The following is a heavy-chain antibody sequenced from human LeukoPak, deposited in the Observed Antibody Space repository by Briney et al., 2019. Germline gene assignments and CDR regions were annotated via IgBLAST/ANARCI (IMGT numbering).Heavy chain of an antibody. CDR3: ARAPSVLEWLSGGTLDAFDI. Sequence: SETLSLTCAVSGGSISSYYWSWIRQPPGKGLEWIGYIYYSGSTNYNPSLKSRVTISIDTSKNQFSLKLSSMTAADTAVYYCARAPSVLEWLSGGTLDAFDIWGQGTMVTVSS. D-gene: IGHD3-3*01. CDR1: GGSISSYY. V-gene: IGHV4-59*01. CDR2: IYYSGST. J-gene: IGHJ3*02.